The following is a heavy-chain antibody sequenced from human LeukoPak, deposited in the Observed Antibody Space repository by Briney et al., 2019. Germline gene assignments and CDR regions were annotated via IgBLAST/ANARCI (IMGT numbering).Heavy chain of an antibody. CDR3: ARGRYCSADICCGGDALDI. V-gene: IGHV4-4*07. Sequence: SETLSLTCTVSGGSINNYYWSWIRQPAGKGLEWIGRIYTRGSTNYNPSLKSRVTMSVDTSKNQLSLKLSSVTAADTAVYYCARGRYCSADICCGGDALDIWGQGTMVSVSS. D-gene: IGHD2-15*01. CDR1: GGSINNYY. CDR2: IYTRGST. J-gene: IGHJ3*02.